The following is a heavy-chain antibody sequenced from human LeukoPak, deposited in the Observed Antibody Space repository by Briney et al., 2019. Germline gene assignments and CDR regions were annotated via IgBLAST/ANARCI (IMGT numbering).Heavy chain of an antibody. CDR2: ISSSGSTI. Sequence: GGSLRLSCAASGFTFSSYEMNWVRQAPGKGLEWVSYISSSGSTIYYADSVKGRFTISRDNAKNSLYLQMNSLRAKDTAVYYCARVWSSSGWENWGQGTLVTVSS. CDR3: ARVWSSSGWEN. V-gene: IGHV3-48*03. CDR1: GFTFSSYE. D-gene: IGHD6-19*01. J-gene: IGHJ4*02.